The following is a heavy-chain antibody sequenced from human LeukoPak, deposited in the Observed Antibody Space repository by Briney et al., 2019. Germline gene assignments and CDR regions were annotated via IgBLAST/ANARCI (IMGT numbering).Heavy chain of an antibody. V-gene: IGHV3-74*01. Sequence: GGSLRLSCAASGFXFGNYWMXWXXXAPGXGLLWVXXISDDGSSANYADSVQGRFTISRDNAKNTVYLQMHSLRAEDTAVYYCVSGYCSSTTCYRGAYWGQGTLVTVSS. D-gene: IGHD2-2*03. CDR3: VSGYCSSTTCYRGAY. J-gene: IGHJ4*02. CDR2: ISDDGSSA. CDR1: GFXFGNYW.